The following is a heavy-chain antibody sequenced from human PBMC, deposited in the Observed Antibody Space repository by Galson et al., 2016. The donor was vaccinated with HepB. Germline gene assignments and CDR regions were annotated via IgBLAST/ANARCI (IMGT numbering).Heavy chain of an antibody. J-gene: IGHJ5*02. CDR3: ARALSCSGDSCYWFDP. Sequence: SLRLSCAASGLTVSSNYMSWVRRAPGKGLEWVSLISSDGRTHYADSVKGRFTVSRDNSKNTLHLQMNSLRAEDTAVYYCARALSCSGDSCYWFDPWGQGTLVTVSS. CDR2: ISSDGRT. V-gene: IGHV3-66*01. D-gene: IGHD2-15*01. CDR1: GLTVSSNY.